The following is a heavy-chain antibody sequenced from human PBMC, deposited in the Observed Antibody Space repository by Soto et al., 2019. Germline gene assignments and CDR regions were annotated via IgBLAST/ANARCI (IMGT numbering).Heavy chain of an antibody. CDR2: IYYSGST. CDR1: GGSISSGGYY. V-gene: IGHV4-31*03. J-gene: IGHJ4*02. Sequence: KASETLSLTCTVSGGSISSGGYYWTWIRQHPGKGLEWIGYIYYSGSTYYNPSLKSRVTISVDTSKNQFSLKLSSVTAADTAVFYCARDIGGYGKFDYWGQGNLVTVSS. CDR3: ARDIGGYGKFDY. D-gene: IGHD1-26*01.